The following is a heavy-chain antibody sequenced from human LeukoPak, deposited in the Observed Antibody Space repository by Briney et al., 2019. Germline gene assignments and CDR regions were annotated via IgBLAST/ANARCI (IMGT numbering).Heavy chain of an antibody. V-gene: IGHV3-23*01. CDR3: AKDFCSRGSCYFDY. CDR1: GFTFSSYA. D-gene: IGHD2-15*01. Sequence: GGSLRLSCAASGFTFSSYAMSWVRQAPGKGLEWVSVISGSGGSTYYADSVKSRFTISRDNSKNTLYLQMNSLRAEDTAVYYCAKDFCSRGSCYFDYWGQGTLVTVSS. J-gene: IGHJ4*03. CDR2: ISGSGGST.